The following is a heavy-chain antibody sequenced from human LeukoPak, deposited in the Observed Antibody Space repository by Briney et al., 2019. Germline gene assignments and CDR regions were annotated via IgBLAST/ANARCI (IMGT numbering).Heavy chain of an antibody. CDR1: GLTFKNYA. CDR3: AKHMTSVTTNFEH. D-gene: IGHD4-17*01. CDR2: VSGNGGGT. V-gene: IGHV3-23*01. Sequence: GGSLRLSCAASGLTFKNYAMGWVRQAPGKGLEWVSSVSGNGGGTYYADSVKGRFTISRGNSENTLYLQMNGLRAEDTAVYYCAKHMTSVTTNFEHWGQGTLVTSSS. J-gene: IGHJ4*02.